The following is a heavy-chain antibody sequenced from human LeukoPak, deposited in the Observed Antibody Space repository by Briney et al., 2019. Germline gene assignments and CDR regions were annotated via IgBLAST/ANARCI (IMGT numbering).Heavy chain of an antibody. V-gene: IGHV4-59*08. CDR1: GASISSYY. Sequence: PSETLSLTCSVSGASISSYYWSWIRQSPGKGPEWIGYIYCSGTTNYNPSLKSRVTISIDTSKNQFSLKLISVTAADTAVYYCARQGIRGQWLVHFDYWGQGTLVTVSS. D-gene: IGHD6-19*01. CDR3: ARQGIRGQWLVHFDY. J-gene: IGHJ4*02. CDR2: IYCSGTT.